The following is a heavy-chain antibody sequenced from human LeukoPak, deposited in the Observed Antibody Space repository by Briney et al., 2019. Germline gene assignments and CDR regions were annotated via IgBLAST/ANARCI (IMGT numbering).Heavy chain of an antibody. CDR3: ARERIYYGSGRDLTDARLYYYYGMDI. Sequence: PGGSLRLSCAASGFPVSSNCMTWVCQAPGKGLEWVSLIYGDGSTYYADSVKGRFTISRDNSKNTLYLQMNSLRADDTAVYYCARERIYYGSGRDLTDARLYYYYGMDIWGRGTTVTVSS. V-gene: IGHV3-53*01. CDR2: IYGDGST. D-gene: IGHD3-10*01. CDR1: GFPVSSNC. J-gene: IGHJ6*02.